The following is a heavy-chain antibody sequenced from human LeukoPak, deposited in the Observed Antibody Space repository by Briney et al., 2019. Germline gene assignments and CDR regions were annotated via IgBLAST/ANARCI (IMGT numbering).Heavy chain of an antibody. CDR3: ARDRWEYQLLYYFDY. D-gene: IGHD2-2*02. CDR1: GFTFSSYA. Sequence: GGPLRLSCAASGFTFSSYAMHGVGQAPGKGLEGVAGISYDGSNKYYADSVKGRFTISRDNSKNMLYLQMNSLRAEDTAVYYCARDRWEYQLLYYFDYWGQGTLVTVSS. CDR2: ISYDGSNK. J-gene: IGHJ4*02. V-gene: IGHV3-30-3*01.